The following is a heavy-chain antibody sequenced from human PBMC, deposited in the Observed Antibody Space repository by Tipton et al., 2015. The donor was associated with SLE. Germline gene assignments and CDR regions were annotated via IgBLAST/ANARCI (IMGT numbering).Heavy chain of an antibody. V-gene: IGHV4-39*07. CDR3: ASPSGSRDY. CDR1: GGSISSSSYY. J-gene: IGHJ4*02. D-gene: IGHD1-26*01. CDR2: IYYSGST. Sequence: TLSLTCTVSGGSISSSSYYWGWIRQPPGKGLAWIGSIYYSGSTYYNPSLKSRVTISVDTSKNQFSLKLSSVTAADTAVYYCASPSGSRDYWGQGTLVTVSS.